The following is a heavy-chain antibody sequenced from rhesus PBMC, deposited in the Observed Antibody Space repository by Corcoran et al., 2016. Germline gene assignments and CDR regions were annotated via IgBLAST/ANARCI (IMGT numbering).Heavy chain of an antibody. V-gene: IGHV4-165*02. D-gene: IGHD6-25*01. Sequence: QVQLQESGPGLVKPSETLSLTCGVSGGSISGYYWNWNRQPPGKGLEGIGDTGGSSGITYYDPSLKSRVTISTDTSKNQFSLKLSAVTAADTAVYYCARKGGGGSWSIDYWGQGVLVTVSS. CDR1: GGSISGYY. J-gene: IGHJ4*01. CDR2: TGGSSGIT. CDR3: ARKGGGGSWSIDY.